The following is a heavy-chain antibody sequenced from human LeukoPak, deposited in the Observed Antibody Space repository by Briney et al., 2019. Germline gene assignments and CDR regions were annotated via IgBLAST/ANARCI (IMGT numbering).Heavy chain of an antibody. CDR1: GFTFSTYE. D-gene: IGHD4/OR15-4a*01. Sequence: GGSLRLSCAASGFTFSTYEMNWVRQAPGKGLEWISYISGGGETRYYADSVKGRFTISRDNDKNSLYLQMNSLRAEDTAVYYCARDASGANLPFDYWGQGTQVTVSS. V-gene: IGHV3-48*03. CDR3: ARDASGANLPFDY. CDR2: ISGGGETR. J-gene: IGHJ4*02.